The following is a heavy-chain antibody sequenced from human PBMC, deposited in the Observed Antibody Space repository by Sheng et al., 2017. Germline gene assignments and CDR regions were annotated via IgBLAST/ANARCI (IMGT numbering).Heavy chain of an antibody. D-gene: IGHD1-26*01. CDR3: AKASSGSYYEYYFDY. J-gene: IGHJ4*02. CDR1: GFTFSSYG. V-gene: IGHV3-30*02. Sequence: QVQLVESGGGVVQPGGSLRLSCAASGFTFSSYGMHWVRQAPGKGLEWVAFIRYDGSNKYYADSVKGRFTISRDNSKNTLYLQMNSLRAEDTAVYYCAKASSGSYYEYYFDYWGQGTLVTVSS. CDR2: IRYDGSNK.